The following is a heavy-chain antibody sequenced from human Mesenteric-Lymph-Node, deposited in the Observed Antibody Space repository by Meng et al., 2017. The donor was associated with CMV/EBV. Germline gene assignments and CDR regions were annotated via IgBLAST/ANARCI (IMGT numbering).Heavy chain of an antibody. J-gene: IGHJ4*02. V-gene: IGHV3-23*01. D-gene: IGHD6-13*01. CDR2: ISGSGGTT. CDR3: ARCQQLHSGLFDY. Sequence: GESLKISCAAFGFTFSRYAMSWVRQAPGKGLEWVSAISGSGGTTYNADSVKGRFSISRDNAKNSLFLQMNSLRAEDTAVYFCARCQQLHSGLFDYWGQGTLVTVSS. CDR1: GFTFSRYA.